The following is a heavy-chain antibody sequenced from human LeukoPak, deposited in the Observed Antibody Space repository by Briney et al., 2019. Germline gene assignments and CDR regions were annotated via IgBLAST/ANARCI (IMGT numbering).Heavy chain of an antibody. Sequence: ASVKVSCKASGYTFAIYGISWVRQAPGQGLEWMGWISAYNGNTNNAQKLQGRVTMTTDTTTSTAYIELRSLRSDDTAVYYCARQQLVHNWFDPWGQGTLVTVSS. D-gene: IGHD6-13*01. CDR1: GYTFAIYG. CDR3: ARQQLVHNWFDP. CDR2: ISAYNGNT. J-gene: IGHJ5*02. V-gene: IGHV1-18*01.